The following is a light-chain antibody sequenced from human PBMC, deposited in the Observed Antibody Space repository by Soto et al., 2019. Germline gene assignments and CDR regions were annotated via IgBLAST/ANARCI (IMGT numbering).Light chain of an antibody. CDR2: DAS. V-gene: IGKV3-15*01. Sequence: EMAMTQSPATLSVSPGERAILSRRASQNVYNNLAWYQQKPGQAPRLLIFDASTRATGIPARFSGSGSGTEFTLAISGLQSEDFAIYYCQQYNKWPLITFGQGTRLEIK. CDR3: QQYNKWPLIT. J-gene: IGKJ5*01. CDR1: QNVYNN.